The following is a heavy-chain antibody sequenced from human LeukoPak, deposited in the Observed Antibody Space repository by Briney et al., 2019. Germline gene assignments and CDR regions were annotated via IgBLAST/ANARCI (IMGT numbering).Heavy chain of an antibody. J-gene: IGHJ1*01. V-gene: IGHV3-30-3*01. CDR1: GFTFSSYA. Sequence: PGRSLRLSCAASGFTFSSYAMHWVRQAPGKGLEWVAVISYDGSNKYYADSVKGRFTISRDDSKNTLYLQMNSLRAEDTAVYYCAKDLHYDSSGYYSSLPPHAEYFQHWGQGTLVTVSS. D-gene: IGHD3-22*01. CDR3: AKDLHYDSSGYYSSLPPHAEYFQH. CDR2: ISYDGSNK.